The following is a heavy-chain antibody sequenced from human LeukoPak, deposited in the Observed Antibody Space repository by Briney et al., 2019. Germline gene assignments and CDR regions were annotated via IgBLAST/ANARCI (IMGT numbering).Heavy chain of an antibody. Sequence: ASVKDSCKASGCTFTGYYMHWVRQVPGQGLEWMGWISPKNDDIQYAQKFQGRVTMTRDTSISTTYMELSSLSSDDTAVYYCARDVSWGGSAFDYWGPGTLVTVST. V-gene: IGHV1-2*02. CDR3: ARDVSWGGSAFDY. J-gene: IGHJ4*02. CDR2: ISPKNDDI. D-gene: IGHD3-3*01. CDR1: GCTFTGYY.